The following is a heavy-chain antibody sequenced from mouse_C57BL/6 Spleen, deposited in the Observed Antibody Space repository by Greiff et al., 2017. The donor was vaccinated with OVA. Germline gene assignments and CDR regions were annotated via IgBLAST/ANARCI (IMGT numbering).Heavy chain of an antibody. CDR2: IWSGGST. J-gene: IGHJ4*01. D-gene: IGHD1-1*01. CDR1: GFSLPSYG. V-gene: IGHV2-2*01. Sequence: QVHVKQSGPGLVQPSQSLSITCTVSGFSLPSYGVHWVRQSPGNGLGWLGVIWSGGSTDYHAAFISRLSISKDNSKSQVFFKMNSLQADDTAIYYCARNGGTVVDAMDYWGQGTSVTVSS. CDR3: ARNGGTVVDAMDY.